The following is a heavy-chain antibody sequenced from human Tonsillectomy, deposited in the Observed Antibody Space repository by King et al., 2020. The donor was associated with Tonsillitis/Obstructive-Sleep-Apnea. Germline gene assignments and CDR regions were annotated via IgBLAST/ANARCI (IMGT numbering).Heavy chain of an antibody. CDR3: AREPQTLITFSFDY. J-gene: IGHJ4*02. CDR1: GFSLSTSGVG. CDR2: IYWDDDK. D-gene: IGHD3-16*01. V-gene: IGHV2-5*02. Sequence: ITLKESGPTLVKPTQTLTLTCTFSGFSLSTSGVGVGWIRQPPGKALEWLALIYWDDDKRYSPSLKSRLTITKDTSKNQVVLTMTNMDPVDTATYYCAREPQTLITFSFDYWGQGTLVTVSS.